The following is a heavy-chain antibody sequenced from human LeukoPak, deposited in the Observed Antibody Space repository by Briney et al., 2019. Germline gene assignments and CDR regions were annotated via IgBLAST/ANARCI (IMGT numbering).Heavy chain of an antibody. Sequence: SETLSLTCTVSGYSISSGYYWGWIRQPPGKGLEWIGSIYHSGSTYYNPSLKSRVTISVDTSKNQFSLKLSSVTAADTAVYYCAKDWALGNEDKKVGASFDYWGQGTLVTVSS. V-gene: IGHV4-38-2*02. D-gene: IGHD1-26*01. CDR3: AKDWALGNEDKKVGASFDY. CDR2: IYHSGST. CDR1: GYSISSGYY. J-gene: IGHJ4*02.